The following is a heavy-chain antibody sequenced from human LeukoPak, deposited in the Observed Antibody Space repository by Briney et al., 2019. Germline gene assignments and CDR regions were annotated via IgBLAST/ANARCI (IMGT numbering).Heavy chain of an antibody. CDR2: IRADKGKT. Sequence: ASVKVSCKASGYTFTSYGTSWVRQAPGQGLEWMGWIRADKGKTDYAQKFQDRVTLTIDTSTSTAYMELRSLTSDDTATYYCARDRSNSDFWGQGTLVTVS. J-gene: IGHJ4*02. CDR3: ARDRSNSDF. CDR1: GYTFTSYG. D-gene: IGHD4-11*01. V-gene: IGHV1-18*01.